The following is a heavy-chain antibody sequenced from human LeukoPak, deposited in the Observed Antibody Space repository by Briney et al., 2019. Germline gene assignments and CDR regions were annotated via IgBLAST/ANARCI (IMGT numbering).Heavy chain of an antibody. D-gene: IGHD3-3*01. CDR1: GFTFSHYS. Sequence: GGSLRLSCVASGFTFSHYSMTWVRQAPGKGLQWVSSISSTGTYIYHADSVKGRFTISRDNAKNSLYLQINSLTAEDTAVYYCARDRSITIFGVVTSDAFDSWGQGTMVTVS. V-gene: IGHV3-21*01. CDR3: ARDRSITIFGVVTSDAFDS. CDR2: ISSTGTYI. J-gene: IGHJ3*02.